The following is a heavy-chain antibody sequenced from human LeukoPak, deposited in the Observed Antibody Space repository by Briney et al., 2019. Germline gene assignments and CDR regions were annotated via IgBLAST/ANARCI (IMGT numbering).Heavy chain of an antibody. CDR2: LSYSGSV. Sequence: SETLSLTCDVSGGSIVGNNFYWGWIRQPPGKGPEWIGSLSYSGSVSYNPSLQSRVAISGDTSKNQFSLKLSSVTAADTAVYYCARGTVNYCSGGSCYLYYFDYWGQGTLVTVSS. CDR1: GGSIVGNNFY. J-gene: IGHJ4*02. V-gene: IGHV4-39*01. CDR3: ARGTVNYCSGGSCYLYYFDY. D-gene: IGHD2-15*01.